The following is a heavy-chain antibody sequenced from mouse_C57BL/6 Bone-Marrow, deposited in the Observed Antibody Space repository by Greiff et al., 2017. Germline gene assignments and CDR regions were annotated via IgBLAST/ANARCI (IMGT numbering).Heavy chain of an antibody. CDR1: GYTFTSYW. CDR2: IDPSDSYT. Sequence: QVQLQQPGAELVRPGTSVKLSCKASGYTFTSYWMHWVKQRPGQGLEWIGVIDPSDSYTNYNQKFKGKATLTVDTSSSTAYMQLSSLTSEDSAVYDGARNYCGSSWNWYFDVWGTGTTVTVSS. CDR3: ARNYCGSSWNWYFDV. D-gene: IGHD1-1*01. V-gene: IGHV1-59*01. J-gene: IGHJ1*03.